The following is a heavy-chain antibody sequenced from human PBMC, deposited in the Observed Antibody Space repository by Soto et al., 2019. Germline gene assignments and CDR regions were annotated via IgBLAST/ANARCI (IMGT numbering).Heavy chain of an antibody. Sequence: PSETLSLTCAVYGGSFSGYYWSWIRQPPGKALEWIGEINHSGSTNYNPSLKSRVTISVDTSKNQFSLKLSSVTAADTAVYYCARTAGTTGTTSRREDYYYYMDVWGKGTTVTVSS. J-gene: IGHJ6*03. CDR3: ARTAGTTGTTSRREDYYYYMDV. V-gene: IGHV4-34*01. CDR1: GGSFSGYY. CDR2: INHSGST. D-gene: IGHD1-1*01.